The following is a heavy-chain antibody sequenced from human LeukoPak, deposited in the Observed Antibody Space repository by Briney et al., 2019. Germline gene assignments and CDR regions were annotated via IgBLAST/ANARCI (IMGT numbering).Heavy chain of an antibody. D-gene: IGHD4-17*01. V-gene: IGHV3-11*01. CDR1: GFTFSDYY. CDR2: ISSSSSTI. Sequence: GGSLRLSCAASGFTFSDYYMSWIRQAPGKGLERVSYISSSSSTIYYADSVKSRFTTSRDNAKNSLYLQKNSLRAEDTAVYYCARVAQYGDYLFDYWGQGTLVTVSS. CDR3: ARVAQYGDYLFDY. J-gene: IGHJ4*02.